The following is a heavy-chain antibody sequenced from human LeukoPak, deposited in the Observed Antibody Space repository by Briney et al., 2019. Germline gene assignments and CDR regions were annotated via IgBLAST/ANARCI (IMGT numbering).Heavy chain of an antibody. CDR1: GFTFSRYG. Sequence: GGSLRLSCAASGFTFSRYGMHWVRQAPGKGLEWAAFIRYDGSNKYYADSVKGRFTISRDNSKNSLYLQMNSLRAEDTAVYYCARDYYYYIDVWGKGTTVTVSS. V-gene: IGHV3-30*02. J-gene: IGHJ6*03. CDR3: ARDYYYYIDV. CDR2: IRYDGSNK.